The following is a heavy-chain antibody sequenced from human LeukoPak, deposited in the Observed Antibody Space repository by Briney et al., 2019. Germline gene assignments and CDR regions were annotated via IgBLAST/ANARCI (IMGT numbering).Heavy chain of an antibody. CDR3: AREWVSGYYYGMDV. Sequence: GASVKVSCKVSGYTLTSYYMHWVRQAPGQGLEWMGIINPSGGSTSSAQKFQGRVTMTRDTSTSTVYMELSSLRSEDTAVYYRAREWVSGYYYGMDVWGQGTTVTVSS. CDR1: GYTLTSYY. CDR2: INPSGGST. J-gene: IGHJ6*02. D-gene: IGHD1-26*01. V-gene: IGHV1-46*01.